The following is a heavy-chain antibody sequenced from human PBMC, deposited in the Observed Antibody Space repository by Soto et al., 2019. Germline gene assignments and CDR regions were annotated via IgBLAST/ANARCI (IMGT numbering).Heavy chain of an antibody. CDR1: GFTFSSYS. D-gene: IGHD4-17*01. J-gene: IGHJ6*03. CDR2: ISSSSSYI. Sequence: VQLVESGGGLVKPGGSLRLSCAASGFTFSSYSMNWVRQAPGKGLEWVSSISSSSSYIYYADSVKGRFTISRDNDKNSLYLQMNSLRAEDTAVYYCARDPVTKKPYSYYMDVWGKGTTVTVSS. V-gene: IGHV3-21*01. CDR3: ARDPVTKKPYSYYMDV.